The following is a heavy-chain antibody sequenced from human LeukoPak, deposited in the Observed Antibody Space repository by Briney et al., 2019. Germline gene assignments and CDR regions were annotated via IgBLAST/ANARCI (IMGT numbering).Heavy chain of an antibody. Sequence: GGSLRLSCAASGFTFRSHPMHWVRQAPGKGLEYISAIDTVGGITHYADSVKGRSTISRDNSKNTLSLQVGSLRPDDMAVYYCARGIDSPYCTSTSCPEGIDLWGQGTLVTVSS. CDR3: ARGIDSPYCTSTSCPEGIDL. V-gene: IGHV3-64*02. CDR1: GFTFRSHP. J-gene: IGHJ4*02. D-gene: IGHD2-2*01. CDR2: IDTVGGIT.